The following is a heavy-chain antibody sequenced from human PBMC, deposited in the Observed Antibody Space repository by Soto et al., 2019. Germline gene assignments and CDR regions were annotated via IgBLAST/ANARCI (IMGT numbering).Heavy chain of an antibody. CDR3: ARVALPMYYDFWSGYYFFDY. D-gene: IGHD3-3*01. Sequence: ASVKVSCKASGYTFTSYDINWVRQATGQGVEWMGWMNPNSGNTGYAQKFQGRVTMTRNTSISTAYMELSSLRSEDTAVYYCARVALPMYYDFWSGYYFFDYWGQGTLVTVSS. CDR1: GYTFTSYD. J-gene: IGHJ4*02. CDR2: MNPNSGNT. V-gene: IGHV1-8*01.